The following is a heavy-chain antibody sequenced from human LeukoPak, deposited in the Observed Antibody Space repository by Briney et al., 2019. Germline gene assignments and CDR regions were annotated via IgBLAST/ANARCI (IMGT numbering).Heavy chain of an antibody. CDR1: GGTFSSYA. J-gene: IGHJ4*02. CDR2: IIPIFGTA. CDR3: ARDGAPYYYDSSGYSQADY. Sequence: SVKVSCKXSGGTFSSYAISRVRQAPGQGLEWMGGIIPIFGTANYAQKFQGRVTITTDESTSTAYMELSSLRSEDTAVYYCARDGAPYYYDSSGYSQADYWGQGTLVTVSS. D-gene: IGHD3-22*01. V-gene: IGHV1-69*05.